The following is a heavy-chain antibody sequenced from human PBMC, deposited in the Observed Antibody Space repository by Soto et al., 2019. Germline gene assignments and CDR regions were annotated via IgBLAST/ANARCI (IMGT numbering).Heavy chain of an antibody. V-gene: IGHV3-23*01. CDR3: AKARGDYYDSSGHAFDI. D-gene: IGHD3-22*01. CDR1: GFTFSSYA. J-gene: IGHJ3*02. Sequence: GGSLRLSCAASGFTFSSYAMSWVRQAPGKGLEWVSAISGSGGSTYYADSVKGRFTISRDNSKNTLYLQMNSLRAEDTAVYYCAKARGDYYDSSGHAFDIWGQGTMVTVS. CDR2: ISGSGGST.